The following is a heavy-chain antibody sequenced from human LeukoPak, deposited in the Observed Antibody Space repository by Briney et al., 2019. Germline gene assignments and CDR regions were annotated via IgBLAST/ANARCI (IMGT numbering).Heavy chain of an antibody. CDR3: ARGSYYGSGRYDYYYGMDV. CDR2: IYYSGST. V-gene: IGHV4-59*12. CDR1: GGSISSYY. J-gene: IGHJ6*02. Sequence: SETLSLTCTVSGGSISSYYWSWIRQPPGKGLEWIGYIYYSGSTNYNPSLKSRVTISVDTSKNQFSLKLSSVTAADTAVYYCARGSYYGSGRYDYYYGMDVWGQGTTVTVSS. D-gene: IGHD3-10*01.